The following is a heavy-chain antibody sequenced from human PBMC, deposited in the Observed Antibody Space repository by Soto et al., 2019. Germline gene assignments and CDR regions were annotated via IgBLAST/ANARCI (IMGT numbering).Heavy chain of an antibody. CDR2: ISPNGQGI. D-gene: IGHD1-26*01. CDR3: AKRSGFTGPFDY. Sequence: GGSLRLSCGVSGFTVTSNGVSWVRQAPGKGLEWVSAISPNGQGIWYADSVKGRFTISRDNSKNTLYLQMNSLRAEDTAVYYCAKRSGFTGPFDYWGQGTLVTVSS. J-gene: IGHJ4*02. CDR1: GFTVTSNG. V-gene: IGHV3-23*01.